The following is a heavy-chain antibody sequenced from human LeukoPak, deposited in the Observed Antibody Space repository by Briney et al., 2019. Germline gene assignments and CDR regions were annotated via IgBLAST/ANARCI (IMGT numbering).Heavy chain of an antibody. CDR2: ISGGSGNI. CDR1: KFTFSSYW. V-gene: IGHV3-23*01. CDR3: AKGSDYYGSVTSKKTD. J-gene: IGHJ4*02. D-gene: IGHD3-10*01. Sequence: PGGSLRLSCAASKFTFSSYWMSWVRQAPGKGLEWVSLISGGSGNIYYVDSVKGRFTISRDNSKNTLYVQMTSLRAEDTAIYYCAKGSDYYGSVTSKKTDWGQGTLVTVSS.